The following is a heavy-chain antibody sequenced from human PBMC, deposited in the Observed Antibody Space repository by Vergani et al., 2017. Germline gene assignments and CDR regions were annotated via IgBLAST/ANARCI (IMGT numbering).Heavy chain of an antibody. J-gene: IGHJ3*02. CDR2: ISGYNGNT. D-gene: IGHD6-19*01. V-gene: IGHV1-18*01. Sequence: QVQLVQSGAEVKKPGASVKVSCKASGYTFTSYGISWVRQAPGQGLEWMGWISGYNGNTNYAQKLQGRVTMTTDTSTSTAYMELRSLRSDDTAVYYCARDISSGWEGADDAFDIWGQGTMVTVSS. CDR1: GYTFTSYG. CDR3: ARDISSGWEGADDAFDI.